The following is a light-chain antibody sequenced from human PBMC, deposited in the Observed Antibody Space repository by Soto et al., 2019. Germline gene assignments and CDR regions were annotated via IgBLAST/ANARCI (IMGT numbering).Light chain of an antibody. J-gene: IGKJ4*01. V-gene: IGKV1-5*01. Sequence: DIQMTQSPSTLSASVGDRVTITCRASQSISSWLAWYQQKPGKAPKLLIHEASRLESGVPSRFSGSESGTKFTLTLSGLHAEDSATYSCQQYTNIALTFGGGTKVEIK. CDR2: EAS. CDR3: QQYTNIALT. CDR1: QSISSW.